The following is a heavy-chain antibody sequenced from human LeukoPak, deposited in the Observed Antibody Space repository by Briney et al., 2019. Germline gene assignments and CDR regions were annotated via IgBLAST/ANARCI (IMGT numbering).Heavy chain of an antibody. CDR3: ATYSSSNAREFQH. Sequence: GGSLRLSCAASGFTFSNNWMSWVRQAPGKGLEWVANINQHGSETYYVDSVKGRFTIPRDTAKNSLYLQMNSLRAEDTAVYYCATYSSSNAREFQHWGQGTLVTVSS. CDR1: GFTFSNNW. CDR2: INQHGSET. D-gene: IGHD2-2*01. V-gene: IGHV3-7*01. J-gene: IGHJ1*01.